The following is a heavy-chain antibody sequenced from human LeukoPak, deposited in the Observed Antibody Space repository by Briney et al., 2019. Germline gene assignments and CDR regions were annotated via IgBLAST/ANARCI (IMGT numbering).Heavy chain of an antibody. V-gene: IGHV3-30*18. J-gene: IGHJ4*02. CDR1: GFTFSSYG. CDR2: ISYDGSNK. CDR3: AKVMNYHGSGPHFDY. Sequence: GGSLRLSCAASGFTFSSYGMHWVRQAPGKGLEWVAVISYDGSNKYYADSVKGRFTISRDNSKNTLYLQMNSLRAEDTAVYYCAKVMNYHGSGPHFDYWGQGTLVTVSS. D-gene: IGHD3-10*01.